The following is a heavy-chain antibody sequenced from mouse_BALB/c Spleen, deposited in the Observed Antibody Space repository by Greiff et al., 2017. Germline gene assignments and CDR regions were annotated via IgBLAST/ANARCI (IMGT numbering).Heavy chain of an antibody. V-gene: IGHV3-2*02. CDR3: ARDYRYDDPLFDY. J-gene: IGHJ2*01. D-gene: IGHD2-14*01. CDR2: ISYSGST. Sequence: EVKLQESGPGLVKPSQSLSLTCTVTGYSITSDYAWNWIRQFPGNKLEWMGYISYSGSTSYNPSLKSRISITRDTSKNQFFLQLNSVTTEDTATYYCARDYRYDDPLFDYWGQGTTLTVSS. CDR1: GYSITSDYA.